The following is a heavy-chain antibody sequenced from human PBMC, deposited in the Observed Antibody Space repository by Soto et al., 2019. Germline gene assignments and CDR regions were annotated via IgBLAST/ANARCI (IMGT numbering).Heavy chain of an antibody. CDR1: GFTVSSNY. CDR2: IYSGGST. V-gene: IGHV3-66*01. CDR3: ARVTVTTGYYYYYYMDV. D-gene: IGHD4-4*01. Sequence: GGSLRLSCAASGFTVSSNYMSWVRQAPGKGLEWVSVIYSGGSTYYADSVKGRFTISRDNSKNTLYLQMNSLRAEDTAVYYCARVTVTTGYYYYYYMDVWGKGTTVTVSS. J-gene: IGHJ6*03.